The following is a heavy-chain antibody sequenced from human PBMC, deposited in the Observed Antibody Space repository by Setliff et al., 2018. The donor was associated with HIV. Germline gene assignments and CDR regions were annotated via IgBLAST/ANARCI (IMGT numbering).Heavy chain of an antibody. J-gene: IGHJ5*02. CDR3: AREAPSEPTRYYNFWSGYPDWFDP. CDR1: GGSMTSSNYY. CDR2: ISSSGST. Sequence: PSETLSLTCTVSGGSMTSSNYYWGWIRQSPGRGLEWIGSISSSGSTTYHPSLRSRVTVSAATSKNQSSLKLTSVTAADTAVYYCAREAPSEPTRYYNFWSGYPDWFDPWGQGTLVTVSS. V-gene: IGHV4-39*07. D-gene: IGHD3-3*01.